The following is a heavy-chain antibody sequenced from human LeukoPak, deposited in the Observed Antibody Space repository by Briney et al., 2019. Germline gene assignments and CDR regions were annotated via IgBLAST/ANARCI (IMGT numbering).Heavy chain of an antibody. CDR3: ARVDYDFWSGYWSSYYMDV. V-gene: IGHV1-18*01. J-gene: IGHJ6*03. Sequence: ASVKVSCKASGYTFTGYGISWVRQAPGQGLEWMGWISAYNGNTNYAQKLQGRVTMTTDTSTSTAYMELRSLRSDDTAVYYCARVDYDFWSGYWSSYYMDVWGKGTTVTVSS. CDR1: GYTFTGYG. D-gene: IGHD3-3*01. CDR2: ISAYNGNT.